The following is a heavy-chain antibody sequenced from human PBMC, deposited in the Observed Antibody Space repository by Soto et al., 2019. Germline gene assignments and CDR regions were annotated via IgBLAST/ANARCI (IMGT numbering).Heavy chain of an antibody. CDR3: AKDLGATVAGGGVFAH. CDR1: GFTFSTYA. D-gene: IGHD6-19*01. V-gene: IGHV3-23*01. Sequence: PGGSLRLSCAASGFTFSTYAMSWVRQVPGKWLDWVSAMSGSGGSTYYADSVKGRFTISRDNSRNTLNLQMNSLRAEDTAVYYCAKDLGATVAGGGVFAHWGQGTQVTVSS. J-gene: IGHJ5*02. CDR2: MSGSGGST.